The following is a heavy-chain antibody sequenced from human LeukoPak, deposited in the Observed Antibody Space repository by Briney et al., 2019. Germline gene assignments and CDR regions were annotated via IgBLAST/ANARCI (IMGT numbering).Heavy chain of an antibody. Sequence: GGSLRLSCAASGFTFSNAWMSWVRQAPGKGLEWVGRIKSKTDGGTTDYAAPVKGRFTISRDDSKNTLYLQMNSLRAEDTAVYYCARENYYDSSGYPTLVDYWGQGTLVTVSS. J-gene: IGHJ4*02. CDR3: ARENYYDSSGYPTLVDY. CDR1: GFTFSNAW. CDR2: IKSKTDGGTT. V-gene: IGHV3-15*01. D-gene: IGHD3-22*01.